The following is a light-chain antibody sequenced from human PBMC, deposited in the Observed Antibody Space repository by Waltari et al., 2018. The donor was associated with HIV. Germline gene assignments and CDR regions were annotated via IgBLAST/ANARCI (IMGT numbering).Light chain of an antibody. J-gene: IGLJ2*01. CDR3: ASHAGSKDV. V-gene: IGLV2-8*01. Sequence: QSALTQPPSASGSPGQSVPISCTGTSSDVGDYNSVSWFQQHPGKAPKLMIYDVTKRPSGVPDRFSGSKSGNTASLTVSGLQAEDEADYYCASHAGSKDVFGGGTRLTVL. CDR2: DVT. CDR1: SSDVGDYNS.